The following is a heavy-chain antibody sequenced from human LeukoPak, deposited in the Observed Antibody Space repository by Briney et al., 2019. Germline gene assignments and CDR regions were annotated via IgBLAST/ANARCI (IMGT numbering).Heavy chain of an antibody. Sequence: GASVKVSCKASGYTFTSYDINWVRQATGQGLEWMGWMNPNSGNTGYAQKFQGRVTITRDTSASTAYMELSSLRSEDMAVYYCARGGYSSSWYLLSPWGQGTLVTVSS. D-gene: IGHD6-13*01. CDR3: ARGGYSSSWYLLSP. CDR2: MNPNSGNT. V-gene: IGHV1-8*03. J-gene: IGHJ5*02. CDR1: GYTFTSYD.